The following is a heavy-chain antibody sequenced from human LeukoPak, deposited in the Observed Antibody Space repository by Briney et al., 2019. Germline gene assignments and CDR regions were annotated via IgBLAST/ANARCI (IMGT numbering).Heavy chain of an antibody. J-gene: IGHJ4*02. Sequence: GGSLRLSCAASGFTFGYFWMSWVRQAPGRGLQWVASMKGDGSLIHYVDSVKGRFTISRDNARNSLYLQMNSLRAEDTAIYFCARLFSGVTTFDYWGQGTLVTVSS. CDR3: ARLFSGVTTFDY. CDR2: MKGDGSLI. V-gene: IGHV3-7*01. CDR1: GFTFGYFW. D-gene: IGHD1-1*01.